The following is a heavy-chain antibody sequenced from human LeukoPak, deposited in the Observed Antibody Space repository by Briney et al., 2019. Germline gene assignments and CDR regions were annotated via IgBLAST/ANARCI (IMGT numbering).Heavy chain of an antibody. D-gene: IGHD4-17*01. CDR3: ARRLDYGDYGFSFFDY. J-gene: IGHJ4*02. V-gene: IGHV3-7*01. Sequence: GGSLRLSCAASGFTFSTSAMSWVRQAPGKGLEWVANIKQDGSEKYYVDSVKGRFTISKDNAKNSLYLQMNSLRAEDTAVYYCARRLDYGDYGFSFFDYWGQGTLVTVSS. CDR2: IKQDGSEK. CDR1: GFTFSTSA.